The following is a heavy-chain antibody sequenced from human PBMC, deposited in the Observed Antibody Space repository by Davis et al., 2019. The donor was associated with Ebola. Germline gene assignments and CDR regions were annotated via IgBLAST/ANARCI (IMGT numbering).Heavy chain of an antibody. CDR3: ARGSHWLGPDY. CDR1: GDSISTYY. D-gene: IGHD6-19*01. CDR2: INYSGRT. J-gene: IGHJ4*02. Sequence: MPSETLSLTCTVSGDSISTYYWGWIRQPPGEGLEWIGNINYSGRTNHNPSLKSRVTISVDTSKKHFSLKLGSVTAADTAVYYCARGSHWLGPDYWGQGTLVTVSS. V-gene: IGHV4-59*01.